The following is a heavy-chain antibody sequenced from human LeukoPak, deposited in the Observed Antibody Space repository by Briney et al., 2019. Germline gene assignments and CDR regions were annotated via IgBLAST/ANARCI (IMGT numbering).Heavy chain of an antibody. V-gene: IGHV4-4*07. CDR3: AREVDYGGNSDGMDV. Sequence: PSETLSLTCTVSGGSISSYYWSWIRQPAGKGLEWIGRFYTSESSNYNPSLKSRVTMSVDTSNNQFSLKLSSVTAADTAVYYCAREVDYGGNSDGMDVWGQGTTVTVSS. J-gene: IGHJ6*02. CDR1: GGSISSYY. D-gene: IGHD4-23*01. CDR2: FYTSESS.